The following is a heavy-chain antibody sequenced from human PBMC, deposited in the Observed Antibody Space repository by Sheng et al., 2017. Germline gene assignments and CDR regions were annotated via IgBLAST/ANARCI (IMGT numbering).Heavy chain of an antibody. CDR3: ARDITEGTLAFDI. J-gene: IGHJ3*02. D-gene: IGHD3-3*01. Sequence: QVQLVESGGGVVQPGRSLRLSCAASGFTFSSYAMHWVRQAPGKGLEWVAVISYDGSNKYYAESLKGRFTISRDNSKNTLYLQMNSLRVEDTAVYYCARDITEGTLAFDIWGQGTMVTVSS. CDR2: ISYDGSNK. CDR1: GFTFSSYA. V-gene: IGHV3-30*04.